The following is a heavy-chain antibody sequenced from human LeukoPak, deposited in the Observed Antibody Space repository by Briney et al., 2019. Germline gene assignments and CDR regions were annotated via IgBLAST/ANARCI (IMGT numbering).Heavy chain of an antibody. CDR1: GFTFSDYY. CDR2: ISSSGSTI. Sequence: GGSLRLSCAASGFTFSDYYMSWLRQAPGKGVEWVSYISSSGSTIYYADSVKGRLTISRDNAKNSLYLQMNSLRAEDTAVYYCARDVGSSWLYYFDYWGQGTLVTVSS. CDR3: ARDVGSSWLYYFDY. J-gene: IGHJ4*02. D-gene: IGHD6-13*01. V-gene: IGHV3-11*01.